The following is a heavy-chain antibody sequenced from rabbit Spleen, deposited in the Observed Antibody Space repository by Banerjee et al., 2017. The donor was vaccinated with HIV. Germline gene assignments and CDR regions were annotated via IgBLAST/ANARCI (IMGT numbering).Heavy chain of an antibody. Sequence: QEQLEESGGGLVQPEGSLTLTCKASGFDFSRNAMCWVRQAPGKGLEWIGYIDPVFGVSYYASWVNGRFTISSHDAQNTLYLQLNSLTVADTATYFCARGSAAMTMVITGFYFNLWGPGTLVTVS. CDR3: ARGSAAMTMVITGFYFNL. CDR1: GFDFSRNA. CDR2: IDPVFGVS. J-gene: IGHJ4*01. D-gene: IGHD2-1*01. V-gene: IGHV1S47*01.